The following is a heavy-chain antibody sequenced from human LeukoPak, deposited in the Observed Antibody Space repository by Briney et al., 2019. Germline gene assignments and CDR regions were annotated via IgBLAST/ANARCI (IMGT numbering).Heavy chain of an antibody. Sequence: GGSLRLSCAASGFTFSSYEMNWVRQAPGKGLEWVSYISSSGSTIYYADSVKGRFTISRDNAKNSLYLQMNSLRAEDTAVYYCARDRCSSTSCYCDYWGQGTLVTVSS. D-gene: IGHD2-2*01. CDR2: ISSSGSTI. CDR3: ARDRCSSTSCYCDY. CDR1: GFTFSSYE. J-gene: IGHJ4*02. V-gene: IGHV3-48*03.